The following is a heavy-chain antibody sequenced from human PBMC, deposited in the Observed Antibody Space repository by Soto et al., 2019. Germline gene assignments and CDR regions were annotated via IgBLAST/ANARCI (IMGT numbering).Heavy chain of an antibody. CDR1: GLTFSTST. J-gene: IGHJ5*02. D-gene: IGHD2-15*01. Sequence: GGSLRLSCAASGLTFSTSTMNWVRQAPGKGLEWVSYISSSSTTIYYAASVKGRFTVSRDNAKNSLYLQMNSLRAEETAIYYCARSGGTWAFDPWGQGPRSPSPQ. CDR3: ARSGGTWAFDP. CDR2: ISSSSTTI. V-gene: IGHV3-48*01.